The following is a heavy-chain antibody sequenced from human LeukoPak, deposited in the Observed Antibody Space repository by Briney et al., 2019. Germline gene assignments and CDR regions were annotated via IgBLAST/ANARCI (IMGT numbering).Heavy chain of an antibody. CDR2: ISSSSSYI. D-gene: IGHD1-26*01. J-gene: IGHJ5*02. Sequence: KPGGSLRLSCAASGFTFSDYYMSWIRQAPGKGLEWVSSISSSSSYIYYADSVKGRFTISRDNAKNSLYLQMNTLRAEDTAVYYCARGPVGATSRNWFDPWGQGTLVTVSS. V-gene: IGHV3-11*06. CDR1: GFTFSDYY. CDR3: ARGPVGATSRNWFDP.